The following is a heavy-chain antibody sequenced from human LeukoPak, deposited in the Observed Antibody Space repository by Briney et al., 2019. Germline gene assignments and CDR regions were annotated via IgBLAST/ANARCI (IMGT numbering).Heavy chain of an antibody. Sequence: SVKVSCKASGGTFNSYAISWVRQAPGQGLEWMGGVIPFFGTPNYAQKFQGRVTITADESTSTAYMELSSLRSEDTAVYCCAREVRYSSSSRARPRFDYWGQGTLVTVSS. CDR1: GGTFNSYA. CDR3: AREVRYSSSSRARPRFDY. D-gene: IGHD6-6*01. J-gene: IGHJ4*02. CDR2: VIPFFGTP. V-gene: IGHV1-69*13.